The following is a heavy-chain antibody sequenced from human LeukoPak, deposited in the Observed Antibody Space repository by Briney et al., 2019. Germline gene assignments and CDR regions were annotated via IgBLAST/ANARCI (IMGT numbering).Heavy chain of an antibody. CDR3: ARHTATDYYFDY. D-gene: IGHD5-18*01. CDR1: GGSIHSSRYY. Sequence: SETLSLTCTVSGGSIHSSRYYWGWIRPPAGKGVEWIGSIYYSGSAYYNPSLKSRFTISVDTSKNQFSLKLSSVTAADTAVYYCARHTATDYYFDYWGQGTLVTVSS. V-gene: IGHV4-39*01. CDR2: IYYSGSA. J-gene: IGHJ4*02.